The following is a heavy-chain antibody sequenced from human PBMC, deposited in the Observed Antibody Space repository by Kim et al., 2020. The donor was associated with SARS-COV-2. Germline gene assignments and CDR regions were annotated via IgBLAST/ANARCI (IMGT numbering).Heavy chain of an antibody. J-gene: IGHJ6*04. CDR3: ARAGPHEVALDV. CDR1: GYTFTSYY. V-gene: IGHV1-46*01. Sequence: ASVKVSCKASGYTFTSYYMHWVRQAPGQGLEWMGIINPSGGSPSYAQKLQGRDTMTRDTSTSTVYIGLSRLRSENTTVYYCARAGPHEVALDVWGEGTTVTVSS. CDR2: INPSGGSP. D-gene: IGHD2-15*01.